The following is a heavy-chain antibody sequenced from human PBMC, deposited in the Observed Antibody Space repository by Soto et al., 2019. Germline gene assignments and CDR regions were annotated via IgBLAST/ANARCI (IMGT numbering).Heavy chain of an antibody. V-gene: IGHV3-30*18. CDR3: AKVKLGVGAGLYYYGMDV. J-gene: IGHJ6*02. CDR2: ISYDGSNK. Sequence: PGGSRRRSWAASGFTFSRYVMHWVRQAPGKGLEWVAVISYDGSNKYYADSVKGRFTISRDNSKNTLYLQMNSLRAEDTAVYYCAKVKLGVGAGLYYYGMDVWGQGTTVTVSS. CDR1: GFTFSRYV. D-gene: IGHD3-16*01.